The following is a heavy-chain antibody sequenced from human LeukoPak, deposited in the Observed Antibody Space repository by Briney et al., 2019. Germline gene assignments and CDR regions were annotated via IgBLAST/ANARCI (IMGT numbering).Heavy chain of an antibody. CDR2: INHSGST. D-gene: IGHD3-22*01. J-gene: IGHJ4*02. Sequence: SETLSLTCAVYGGSFSGYYWSWIRQPPGKGLEWIGEINHSGSTNYNPSLKSRVTISVDTSKNQFSLKLSSVTAADTAVYYCARHHPYYYDSSGSNWGQGTLVTVSS. CDR1: GGSFSGYY. CDR3: ARHHPYYYDSSGSN. V-gene: IGHV4-34*01.